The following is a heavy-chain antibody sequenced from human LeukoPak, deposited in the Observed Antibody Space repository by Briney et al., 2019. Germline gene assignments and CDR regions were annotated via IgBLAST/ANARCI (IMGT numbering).Heavy chain of an antibody. CDR1: GYTFTSYG. CDR3: ARDSRIVGATTPPMDY. CDR2: ISAYNGNT. V-gene: IGHV1-18*01. D-gene: IGHD1-26*01. Sequence: ASVKVSCKASGYTFTSYGISWVRQAPGQGLEWMGWISAYNGNTNYAQKLQGRVTMTTDTSTSTAYMELRSLRSDDTAVYYCARDSRIVGATTPPMDYWGQGTLVTVSS. J-gene: IGHJ4*02.